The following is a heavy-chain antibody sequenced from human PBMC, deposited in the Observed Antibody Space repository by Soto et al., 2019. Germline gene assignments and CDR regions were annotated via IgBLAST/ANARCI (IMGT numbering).Heavy chain of an antibody. D-gene: IGHD6-19*01. J-gene: IGHJ4*02. V-gene: IGHV4-4*02. Sequence: QVQLQESGPGLVKPSGTVSLTCAVSGGSISSDYWWTWLRQPPGKGLEWIAEMYHSGSTNYNPSLKSRVTISVDKSKNQISLKLSSVTAADTAVYYCARVLSSGWSRFDYWGQGTLVTVSS. CDR2: MYHSGST. CDR3: ARVLSSGWSRFDY. CDR1: GGSISSDYW.